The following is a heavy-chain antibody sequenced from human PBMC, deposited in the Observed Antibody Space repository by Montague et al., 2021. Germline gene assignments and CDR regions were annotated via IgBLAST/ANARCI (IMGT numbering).Heavy chain of an antibody. V-gene: IGHV4-39*01. J-gene: IGHJ4*02. CDR2: VFYRGNT. CDR1: GGAISSSFHY. D-gene: IGHD6-6*01. Sequence: SETLSLTCTVSGGAISSSFHYWGWIRQPPGKGLDWIGNVFYRGNTNYNPSLKSRLTISVDTSKNQFSLKLNSVTAADTAVYYCARIARVAYLPIDSWGLGTLVTVSS. CDR3: ARIARVAYLPIDS.